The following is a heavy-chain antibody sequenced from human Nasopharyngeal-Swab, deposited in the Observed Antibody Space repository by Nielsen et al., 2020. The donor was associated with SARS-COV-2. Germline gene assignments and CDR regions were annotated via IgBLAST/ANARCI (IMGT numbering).Heavy chain of an antibody. CDR3: VRALNDNGDYVGDY. D-gene: IGHD4-17*01. CDR1: GFTFSDYS. Sequence: GESLKISCAASGFTFSDYSMNWVRQTPGKGLAWVSSITSSSRYIYYADSVKGRFTISRDNGKNSLYLQMGSLRAEDTAVYYCVRALNDNGDYVGDYWGQGTLVTVSS. CDR2: ITSSSRYI. V-gene: IGHV3-21*01. J-gene: IGHJ4*02.